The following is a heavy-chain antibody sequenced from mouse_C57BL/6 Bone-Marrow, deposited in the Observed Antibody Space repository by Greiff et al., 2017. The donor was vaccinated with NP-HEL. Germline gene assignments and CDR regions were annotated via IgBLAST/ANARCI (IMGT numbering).Heavy chain of an antibody. Sequence: DVMLVESGGGLVQPGGSLKLSCAASGFTFSDYYMYWVRQTPEKRLEWVAYISNGGGSTYYPDTVKGRFTISRDNAKNTLYLQMSRLKSEDTAMYYCARPSRYDYAFAYWGQGTLVTVSA. CDR2: ISNGGGST. V-gene: IGHV5-12*01. CDR1: GFTFSDYY. CDR3: ARPSRYDYAFAY. D-gene: IGHD2-4*01. J-gene: IGHJ3*01.